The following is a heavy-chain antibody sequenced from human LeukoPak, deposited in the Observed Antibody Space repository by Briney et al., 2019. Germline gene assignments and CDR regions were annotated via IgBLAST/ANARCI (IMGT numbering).Heavy chain of an antibody. CDR2: INQDGSEK. Sequence: PGGSLRLSCAASGFTFSIFWMNGVRQAPGKGLEWVANINQDGSEKYYVDSVKGRFTISRDNAKNSVYLQMNSLRAEDTAVYYCARRHHFGFLDSWGQGTLVTVSS. CDR1: GFTFSIFW. CDR3: ARRHHFGFLDS. D-gene: IGHD3-10*01. V-gene: IGHV3-7*04. J-gene: IGHJ4*02.